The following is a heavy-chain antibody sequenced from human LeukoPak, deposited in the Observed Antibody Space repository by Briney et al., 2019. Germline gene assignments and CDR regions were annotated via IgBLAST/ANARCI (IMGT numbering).Heavy chain of an antibody. J-gene: IGHJ4*02. CDR3: ARGFLWFGEHLKYYFDY. V-gene: IGHV4-39*07. CDR2: IYYSGST. CDR1: GGSISSSSYY. Sequence: PSETLSLTCTVSGGSISSSSYYWGWIRQPPGKGLEWIGSIYYSGSTYYNPSLKSRVTISVDTSRNQFSLNLSSVTAADTPVYYCARGFLWFGEHLKYYFDYWGQGTLVTVSS. D-gene: IGHD3-10*01.